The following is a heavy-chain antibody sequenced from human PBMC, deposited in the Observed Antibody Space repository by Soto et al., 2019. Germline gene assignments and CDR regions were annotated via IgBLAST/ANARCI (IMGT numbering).Heavy chain of an antibody. CDR1: GGTFSSYA. Sequence: QVQLVQSVAEVKKPGSSVKVSCKASGGTFSSYAISWVRQAPGQGLEWMGGIIPIFGTANYAQKFQGRVTITADESTSTAYMELRSLRFEDTAVYYCARDPGATNEEEDYWGPGPLVNGSS. J-gene: IGHJ4*02. V-gene: IGHV1-69*01. CDR3: ARDPGATNEEEDY. CDR2: IIPIFGTA. D-gene: IGHD1-26*01.